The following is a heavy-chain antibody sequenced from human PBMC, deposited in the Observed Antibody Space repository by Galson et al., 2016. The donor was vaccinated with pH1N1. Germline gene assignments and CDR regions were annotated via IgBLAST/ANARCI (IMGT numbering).Heavy chain of an antibody. CDR3: ALAGCYNYGCFDS. J-gene: IGHJ4*02. V-gene: IGHV4-61*02. CDR2: IYSSGIA. D-gene: IGHD5-24*01. Sequence: GLEWIGRIYSSGIAHYNSSLKGRVTISLDTSKMQFSLRLNSVTAADAAIYYCALAGCYNYGCFDSWGQGTLVTVSP.